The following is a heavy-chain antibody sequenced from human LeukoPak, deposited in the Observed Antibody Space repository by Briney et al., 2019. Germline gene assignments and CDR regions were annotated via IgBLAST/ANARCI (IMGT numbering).Heavy chain of an antibody. CDR1: GFSFSSYY. Sequence: LTGGSLRLSCAASGFSFSSYYMSWVRQAPGKGPEWVANIKQDGSEKYYVDSVKGRFTISRDNPKNSLYLQMNSLRAEDTAVYYCARPSNGYNWNMGYWGQGTLVTVSS. J-gene: IGHJ4*02. CDR3: ARPSNGYNWNMGY. CDR2: IKQDGSEK. V-gene: IGHV3-7*04. D-gene: IGHD5-24*01.